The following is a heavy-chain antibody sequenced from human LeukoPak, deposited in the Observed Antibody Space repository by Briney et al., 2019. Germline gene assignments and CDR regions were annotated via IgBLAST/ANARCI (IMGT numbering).Heavy chain of an antibody. CDR1: GGSSSSYY. CDR3: ARHSVSSPHYIVY. D-gene: IGHD1-26*01. V-gene: IGHV4-59*08. J-gene: IGHJ4*02. CDR2: IHYSGST. Sequence: SETLSLPCTVSGGSSSSYYWIWTSQPPGKGLEWIGYIHYSGSTHYNPSLKSRVTISVDTSKNQFSLKLSSVTAADTPVFYCARHSVSSPHYIVYWGPGTLVTVSS.